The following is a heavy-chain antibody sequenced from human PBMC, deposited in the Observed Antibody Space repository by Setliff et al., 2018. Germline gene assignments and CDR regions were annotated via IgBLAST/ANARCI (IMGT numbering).Heavy chain of an antibody. CDR2: IYYSGNT. CDR1: GGSISSGGYY. V-gene: IGHV4-31*03. Sequence: SETLSLTCTVSGGSISSGGYYWSWIRQHPGKGLEWIGYIYYSGNTYYNPSLKSRVTISVDTSKNQFSLKLSSVTAADTAVYYCARDPLTTNRRRAFDIWGQGTRGTVSS. D-gene: IGHD4-17*01. CDR3: ARDPLTTNRRRAFDI. J-gene: IGHJ3*02.